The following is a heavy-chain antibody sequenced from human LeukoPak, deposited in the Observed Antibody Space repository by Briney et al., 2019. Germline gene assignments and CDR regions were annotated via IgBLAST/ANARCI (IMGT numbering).Heavy chain of an antibody. J-gene: IGHJ4*02. Sequence: SETLSLTCAVYGGSFSGYYWSWIRQPPGKGLEWIGEIKHSGSTNYNPSLKSRVTISVDTSKNQFSLKLSSVTAADTAVYYCARLPQPSDILTAYANSFDYWGQGSLVIVSS. CDR2: IKHSGST. D-gene: IGHD3-9*01. V-gene: IGHV4-34*01. CDR3: ARLPQPSDILTAYANSFDY. CDR1: GGSFSGYY.